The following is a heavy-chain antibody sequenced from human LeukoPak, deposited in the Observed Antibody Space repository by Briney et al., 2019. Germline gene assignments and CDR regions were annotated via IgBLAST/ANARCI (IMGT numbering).Heavy chain of an antibody. CDR2: TYYRSTWYN. CDR1: GDSVSSNSAA. J-gene: IGHJ4*02. V-gene: IGHV6-1*01. Sequence: SQTLSLTCAISGDSVSSNSAAWNWIRQSPSRGVEWLGRTYYRSTWYNDYAVSVKGRITINPDTSKNQFSLQLNSVTPEDTAVYYCARDMLRLGMTFDYWDQGTLVTVSS. D-gene: IGHD5-12*01. CDR3: ARDMLRLGMTFDY.